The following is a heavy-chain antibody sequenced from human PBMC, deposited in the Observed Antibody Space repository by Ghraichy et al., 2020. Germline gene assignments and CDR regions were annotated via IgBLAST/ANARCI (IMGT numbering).Heavy chain of an antibody. CDR3: ARGVEGWEPRSY. Sequence: SVKVSCKASGGTFSSYAISWVRQAPGQGLEWMGGIIPIFGTANYAQKFQGRVTITADESTSTAYMELSSLRSEDTAVYYCARGVEGWEPRSYWGQGTLVTVSS. V-gene: IGHV1-69*13. CDR2: IIPIFGTA. CDR1: GGTFSSYA. J-gene: IGHJ4*02. D-gene: IGHD1-26*01.